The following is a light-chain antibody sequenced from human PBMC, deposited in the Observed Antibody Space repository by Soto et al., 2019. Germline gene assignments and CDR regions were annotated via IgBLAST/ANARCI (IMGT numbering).Light chain of an antibody. CDR1: STDVGGYNY. Sequence: QSVLTQPASVSGSPGQSITISRTGTSTDVGGYNYVSWYQQHPGKAPKLMISEVSNRPSGVSNRFSGSKSGNTASLTISGLQAEDEADYYCSSYTSSSTLVFGTGTKVTVL. CDR2: EVS. CDR3: SSYTSSSTLV. J-gene: IGLJ1*01. V-gene: IGLV2-14*01.